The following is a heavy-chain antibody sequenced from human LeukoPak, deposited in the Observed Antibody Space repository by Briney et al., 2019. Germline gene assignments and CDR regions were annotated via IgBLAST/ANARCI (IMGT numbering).Heavy chain of an antibody. CDR1: GGTFSSYA. CDR3: ARVGGSAPVDY. D-gene: IGHD3-3*01. J-gene: IGHJ4*02. CDR2: VIPIFGTA. Sequence: ASVKVSCKASGGTFSSYAISWVRQAPGQGLGWMGGVIPIFGTANYAQKFQGRVTITADESTSTAYMELSSLRSEDTAVYYCARVGGSAPVDYWGQGTLVTVSS. V-gene: IGHV1-69*13.